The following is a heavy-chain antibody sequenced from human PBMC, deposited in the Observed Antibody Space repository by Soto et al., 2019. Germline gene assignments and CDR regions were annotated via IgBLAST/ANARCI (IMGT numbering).Heavy chain of an antibody. CDR1: GYRFTSYW. CDR2: IYPGDSDT. Sequence: PGESLNISCKGSGYRFTSYWIGWVRQLPGQGVGVVWIIYPGDSDTRYSPCFQGQVTISADKSISTAYLQWSSLKGSDTARYYWAKHEGSNPLLSGWPGDAFDLWGQGTMVTAS. V-gene: IGHV5-51*01. CDR3: AKHEGSNPLLSGWPGDAFDL. D-gene: IGHD2-2*01. J-gene: IGHJ3*01.